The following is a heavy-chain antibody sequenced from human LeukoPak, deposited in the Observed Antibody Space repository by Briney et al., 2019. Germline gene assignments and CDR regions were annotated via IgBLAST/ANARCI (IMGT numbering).Heavy chain of an antibody. CDR2: ISGSGGST. J-gene: IGHJ4*02. D-gene: IGHD5-24*01. V-gene: IGHV3-23*01. CDR1: GFTFSSYA. CDR3: ASKRWVQSGDY. Sequence: PGGSLRLSCAASGFTFSSYAMHWVRQAPGKGLEWVSAISGSGGSTYYADSVKGRFTISRDNAKNSLYLQMNSLRVEDTAVYYCASKRWVQSGDYWGQGTLVTVSS.